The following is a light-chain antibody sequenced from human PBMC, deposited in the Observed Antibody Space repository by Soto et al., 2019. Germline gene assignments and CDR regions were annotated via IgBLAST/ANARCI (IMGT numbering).Light chain of an antibody. CDR1: QSITNNY. CDR2: GAF. Sequence: EIVLTQSPGTLSLSPGERATLSCRASQSITNNYLAWYQQKPGRAHRLLIFGAFSRATGIPDRFSGSGSGTDFTLTISRLEPEDFAMYYCQQYGYLVTFGGGTKVDIK. V-gene: IGKV3-20*01. CDR3: QQYGYLVT. J-gene: IGKJ4*01.